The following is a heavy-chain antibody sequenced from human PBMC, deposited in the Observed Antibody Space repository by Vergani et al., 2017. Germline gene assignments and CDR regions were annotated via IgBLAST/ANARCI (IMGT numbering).Heavy chain of an antibody. V-gene: IGHV3-33*01. Sequence: QVQLVESGGGVVQPGRSLRLSCAASGFTFSSYGMHWVRQAPGKGLEWVAVIWSDGSNKYYADSVKGRFTISRDNSNNMLYLQMNSLRAEDTAVFYCAREGHDDGDYDYCDCGMDVWGQGATVTVSS. CDR2: IWSDGSNK. D-gene: IGHD4-17*01. CDR1: GFTFSSYG. CDR3: AREGHDDGDYDYCDCGMDV. J-gene: IGHJ6*02.